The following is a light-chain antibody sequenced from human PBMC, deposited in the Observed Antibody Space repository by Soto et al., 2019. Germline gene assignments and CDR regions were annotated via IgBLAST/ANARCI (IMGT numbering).Light chain of an antibody. V-gene: IGKV3-11*01. Sequence: DIVLTQSPATLSLSPGERATLSCRASQSVRTYLAWYQQKPGQAPRLLIYDASNRATGIPARFRGSGSGTDFTLTISSLEPEDFAVYYCQQRSNWAMYTFGQGTKLEIK. J-gene: IGKJ2*01. CDR3: QQRSNWAMYT. CDR1: QSVRTY. CDR2: DAS.